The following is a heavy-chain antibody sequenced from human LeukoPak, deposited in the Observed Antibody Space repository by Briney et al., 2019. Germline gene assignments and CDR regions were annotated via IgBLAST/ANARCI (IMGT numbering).Heavy chain of an antibody. J-gene: IGHJ4*02. CDR1: GGSISSYY. CDR2: IYYSGST. CDR3: ARGSNVLYYFDY. D-gene: IGHD2/OR15-2a*01. V-gene: IGHV4-59*12. Sequence: SETLSLTCTVSGGSISSYYWSWIRQPPVKGLEWIGYIYYSGSTNYNPSLKSRVTISVDTSKNQFSLKLSSVTAADTAVYYCARGSNVLYYFDYWGQGTLVTVSS.